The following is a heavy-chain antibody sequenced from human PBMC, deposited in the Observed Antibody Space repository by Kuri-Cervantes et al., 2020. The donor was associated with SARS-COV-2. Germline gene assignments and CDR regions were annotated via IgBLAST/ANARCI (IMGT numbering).Heavy chain of an antibody. J-gene: IGHJ4*02. CDR1: GFTFSSYW. CDR2: INSDGSST. D-gene: IGHD6-19*01. V-gene: IGHV3-74*01. Sequence: ETLSLTCAASGFTFSSYWMHWVRQAPGKGLVWVSRINSDGSSTSYADSVKGRFTISRDNAKNTLYLQMNSLRAEDTAVYHCARSSGWYDYWGQGTLVTVSS. CDR3: ARSSGWYDY.